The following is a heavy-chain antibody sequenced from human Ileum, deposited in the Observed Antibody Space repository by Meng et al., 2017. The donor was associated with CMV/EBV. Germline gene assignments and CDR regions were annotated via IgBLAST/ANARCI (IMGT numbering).Heavy chain of an antibody. J-gene: IGHJ4*02. Sequence: KASGYTLSGYYFPWVRQAPGQGLEWMGRINPNSGATNYAQKFQGRVTMTRDTSISTAYMELSRLTSDDTAVYYCARVPFGATTSLDYWGQGTLVTVSS. D-gene: IGHD1-26*01. CDR2: INPNSGAT. CDR1: GYTLSGYY. V-gene: IGHV1-2*06. CDR3: ARVPFGATTSLDY.